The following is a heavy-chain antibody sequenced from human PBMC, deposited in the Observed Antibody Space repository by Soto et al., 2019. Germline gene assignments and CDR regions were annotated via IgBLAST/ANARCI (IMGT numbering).Heavy chain of an antibody. D-gene: IGHD5-18*01. V-gene: IGHV4-31*03. CDR1: GGSISSGGSY. CDR2: IHYSGTT. CDR3: ARDRDSYGFHDY. J-gene: IGHJ4*02. Sequence: QVQLQESGPGLVKPSQTLSVTCTVSGGSISSGGSYWSGIRQDPGKGLEWIGYIHYSGTTYYSPSLKSRVTISIDTSKKQFSLKLSSVTAADTAVYYCARDRDSYGFHDYWGQGTLVTVSS.